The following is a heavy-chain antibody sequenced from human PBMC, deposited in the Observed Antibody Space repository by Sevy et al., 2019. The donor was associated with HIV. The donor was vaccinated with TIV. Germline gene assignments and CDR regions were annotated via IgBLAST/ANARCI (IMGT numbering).Heavy chain of an antibody. D-gene: IGHD3-10*01. CDR3: GRSVYGSGTYLNDY. CDR2: INPNGGGT. V-gene: IGHV1-2*02. CDR1: GYYFTGYY. J-gene: IGHJ4*02. Sequence: ASVKVSCKASGYYFTGYYVHWVRQAPGQGLEWMGWINPNGGGTNIGQKFHGRVTMSRETSITTAYMELIRLRSNETGVYYCGRSVYGSGTYLNDYWGQGTLVTVSS.